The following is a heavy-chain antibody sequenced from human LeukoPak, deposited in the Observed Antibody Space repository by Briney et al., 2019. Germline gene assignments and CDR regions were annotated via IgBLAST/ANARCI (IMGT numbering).Heavy chain of an antibody. D-gene: IGHD2-2*02. J-gene: IGHJ6*02. CDR1: GFSFSSYW. CDR2: INQDRSEK. V-gene: IGHV3-7*01. CDR3: ARDHCSSSSCYTYYGMEL. Sequence: GGSLRLSSAAPGFSFSSYWMNWVRQVPGKGLEWVANINQDRSEKSYVDSVKGRFTISRDNAKNSLYLQMNSLRAEDTAVYYCARDHCSSSSCYTYYGMELWGQGTTVTVSS.